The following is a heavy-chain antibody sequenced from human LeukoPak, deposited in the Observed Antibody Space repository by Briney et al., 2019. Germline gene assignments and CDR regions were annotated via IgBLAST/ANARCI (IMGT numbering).Heavy chain of an antibody. CDR3: AKSGSSSWPRFDC. D-gene: IGHD6-13*01. CDR2: ISSSGGSP. Sequence: GGSLRLSCAASGFTFRSYAMSWVGHAPGKGLEGVSGISSSGGSPDYADSVKGRFTLSRDNSKNTLYLHMNSLRVEDTALYYCAKSGSSSWPRFDCWGQGTLVTVSS. CDR1: GFTFRSYA. V-gene: IGHV3-23*01. J-gene: IGHJ4*02.